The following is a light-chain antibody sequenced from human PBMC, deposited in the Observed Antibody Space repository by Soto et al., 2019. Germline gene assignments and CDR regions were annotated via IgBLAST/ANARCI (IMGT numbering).Light chain of an antibody. CDR1: QSVSSY. CDR3: QQRSNWPPSWT. J-gene: IGKJ1*01. CDR2: DAS. Sequence: EIVMTQSPATLAVSAVEGATLSCTASQSVSSYLAWYQQKPGQAPRLLIYDASNRATGIPARFSGSGSGTDFTLTISSLEPEDFAVYYCQQRSNWPPSWTFGQGTKVDIK. V-gene: IGKV3-11*01.